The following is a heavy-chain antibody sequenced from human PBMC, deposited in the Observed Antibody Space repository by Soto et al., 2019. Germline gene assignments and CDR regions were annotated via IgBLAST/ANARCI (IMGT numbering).Heavy chain of an antibody. Sequence: QLQLQESGPGLVKPSETLSLTCTVSGGSISSSSYYWGWIRQPPGKWLEWIGSIYYSGSPYYNPSLKSRVTISVDTSKNQFSLKLSSVTAADTAVYYCARLWGYYYYYYMDVWGKGTTVTVSS. CDR3: ARLWGYYYYYYMDV. J-gene: IGHJ6*03. V-gene: IGHV4-39*01. D-gene: IGHD7-27*01. CDR2: IYYSGSP. CDR1: GGSISSSSYY.